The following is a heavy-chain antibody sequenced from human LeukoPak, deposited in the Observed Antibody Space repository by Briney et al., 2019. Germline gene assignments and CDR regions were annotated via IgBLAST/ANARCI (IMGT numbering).Heavy chain of an antibody. CDR3: ARVGIDGYNPPFDY. CDR1: GFTFSSYW. CDR2: IKQDGSGK. J-gene: IGHJ4*02. Sequence: GGSLRLSCAASGFTFSSYWMSWVRQAPGKGLEWVANIKQDGSGKYYVDSVKGRFTISRDNAKNSLYLQMNSLRAEDTAVYYCARVGIDGYNPPFDYWGQGTLVTVSS. D-gene: IGHD5-24*01. V-gene: IGHV3-7*01.